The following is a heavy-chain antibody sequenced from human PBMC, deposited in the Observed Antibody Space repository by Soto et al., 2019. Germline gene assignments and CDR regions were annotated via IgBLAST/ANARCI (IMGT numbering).Heavy chain of an antibody. CDR1: GGSISTSSYY. CDR2: FYYSGTT. V-gene: IGHV4-39*01. Sequence: QLQLQESGPGLVKPSETLSLTCTVSGGSISTSSYYWAWIRQPPGKGLEWIGSFYYSGTTYYNSSLKSRVTITVDTSRNQFVLKLRSVTAADTALYFCARLCPTNYYGSGIGWFDPWGQGTLVTVSS. CDR3: ARLCPTNYYGSGIGWFDP. D-gene: IGHD3-10*01. J-gene: IGHJ5*02.